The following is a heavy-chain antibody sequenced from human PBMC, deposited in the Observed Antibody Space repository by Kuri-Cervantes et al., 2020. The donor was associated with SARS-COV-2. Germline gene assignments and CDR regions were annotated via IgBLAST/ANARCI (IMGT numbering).Heavy chain of an antibody. CDR2: INHSGST. J-gene: IGHJ3*02. D-gene: IGHD3-3*01. CDR3: ARHTIFGAHDAFDI. CDR1: GGSFSGYY. Sequence: SETLSLTCAVYGGSFSGYYWSRIRQPPGKGLEWIGEINHSGSTNYNPSLKSRVTISVDTSKDQFSLKLSSVTAADTAVYYCARHTIFGAHDAFDIWGQGTMVTVSS. V-gene: IGHV4-34*01.